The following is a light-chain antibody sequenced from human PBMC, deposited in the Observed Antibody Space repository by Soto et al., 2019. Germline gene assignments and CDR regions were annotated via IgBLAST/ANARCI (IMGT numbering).Light chain of an antibody. J-gene: IGKJ5*01. Sequence: EIVMTQSPATLSVSPGERATLSCRASQSISNNSAWYQQKPGQAPRHLIYGASTRATGIPARFSGSGSGTEFTLTISSLQSEDFAVYYCQQYNNLPITFGQGTRLEMK. CDR3: QQYNNLPIT. CDR1: QSISNN. CDR2: GAS. V-gene: IGKV3D-15*01.